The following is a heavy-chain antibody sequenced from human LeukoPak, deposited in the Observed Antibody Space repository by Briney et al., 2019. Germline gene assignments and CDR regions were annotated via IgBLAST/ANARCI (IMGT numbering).Heavy chain of an antibody. CDR3: ARGPWSDTHFDY. CDR2: IYHSGST. D-gene: IGHD5-18*01. CDR1: GGSISSGGYS. Sequence: PSQTLSLTCAVSGGSISSGGYSWSWIRQPPGKGLEWIGYIYHSGSTYYNPSLKSRVTISVDRSKHQFSLKLSSVTAADTAVYYCARGPWSDTHFDYWGQGTLVTVSS. V-gene: IGHV4-30-2*01. J-gene: IGHJ4*02.